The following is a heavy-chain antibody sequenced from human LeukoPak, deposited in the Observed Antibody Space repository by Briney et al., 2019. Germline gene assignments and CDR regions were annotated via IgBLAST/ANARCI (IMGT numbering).Heavy chain of an antibody. D-gene: IGHD6-19*01. CDR3: AREEWLVPEI. Sequence: PSETLSLTCTVSGGSISSGSYYWSWIRQPAGKGLEWIGCIYTSGSTNYNPSLKSRVTISVDTSKNQFSLKLSSVTAADTAVYYCAREEWLVPEIWGQGTMVTVSS. CDR1: GGSISSGSYY. V-gene: IGHV4-61*02. J-gene: IGHJ3*02. CDR2: IYTSGST.